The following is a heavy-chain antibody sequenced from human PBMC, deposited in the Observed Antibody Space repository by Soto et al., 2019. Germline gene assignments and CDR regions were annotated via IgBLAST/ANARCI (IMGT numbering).Heavy chain of an antibody. CDR1: GFTFTSYP. V-gene: IGHV3-64D*08. J-gene: IGHJ6*02. CDR3: VKVTTLFGFLDV. Sequence: EVQLVESGGDLVQPGGSLRLSCSASGFTFTSYPMHWVRQAPGKGLTYVSAITSNGGSTLYADSVKGRFTISRDNAKNTLHLQVSSLRAEDTAVYYCVKVTTLFGFLDVWGQGTTVTVSS. D-gene: IGHD3-3*01. CDR2: ITSNGGST.